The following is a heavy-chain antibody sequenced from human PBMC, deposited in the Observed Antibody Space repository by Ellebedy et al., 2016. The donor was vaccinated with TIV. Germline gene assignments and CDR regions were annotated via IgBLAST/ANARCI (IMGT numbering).Heavy chain of an antibody. CDR2: IDYSGRT. CDR1: GGSSSRDY. CDR3: ARDRMYYYDSSGSYQYYGMDV. V-gene: IGHV4-59*01. J-gene: IGHJ6*02. D-gene: IGHD3-22*01. Sequence: GSLRLXXTVSGGSSSRDYWTWIRQPPGKGLEWIGCIDYSGRTNYNPSLKSRVTISVDRSRNQFSLKLTSVTAADTAVYYCARDRMYYYDSSGSYQYYGMDVWGQGTTVTVSS.